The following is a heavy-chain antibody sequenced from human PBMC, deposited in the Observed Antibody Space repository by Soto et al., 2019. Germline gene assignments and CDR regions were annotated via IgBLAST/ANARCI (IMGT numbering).Heavy chain of an antibody. Sequence: GESLKISCTASGYSFTNYWIGWVRQMPGKGPEWMGIIYPGDSDTRYSPSFQGQVTISADKSTSTDYLLWSSLKASDTAIYFCAGSIFYYGMDVWGQGTTVTVSS. V-gene: IGHV5-51*01. CDR3: AGSIFYYGMDV. J-gene: IGHJ6*02. CDR1: GYSFTNYW. CDR2: IYPGDSDT.